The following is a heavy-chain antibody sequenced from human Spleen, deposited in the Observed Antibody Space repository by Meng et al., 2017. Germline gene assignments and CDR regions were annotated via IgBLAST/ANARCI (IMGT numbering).Heavy chain of an antibody. CDR3: ARFSGSGWYV. D-gene: IGHD6-19*01. CDR2: INHSGST. J-gene: IGHJ4*02. CDR1: GGSFIGYY. Sequence: QMQLPEWGAGLLKPSETLSLPCAVYGGSFIGYYWSWIRQPPGMGLEWIGEINHSGSTNYNPSLKSRVTISVDTSKNQFSLKLSSVTAADTAVHYCARFSGSGWYVWGQGTLVTVSS. V-gene: IGHV4-34*01.